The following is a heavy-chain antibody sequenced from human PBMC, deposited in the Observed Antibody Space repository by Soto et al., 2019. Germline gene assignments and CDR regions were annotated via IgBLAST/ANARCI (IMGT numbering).Heavy chain of an antibody. CDR3: SGAESPDTAYFSLY. J-gene: IGHJ4*02. Sequence: GGSLRLSSTASGFNFDEYDMPWVRQRPGKGPEWVSGITWNSGNIGYADSVKGRFTISRDTSNGIAYLQMNSLNVEDSAVYYCSGAESPDTAYFSLYWGQGTPVTVSS. D-gene: IGHD1-26*01. V-gene: IGHV3-9*01. CDR2: ITWNSGNI. CDR1: GFNFDEYD.